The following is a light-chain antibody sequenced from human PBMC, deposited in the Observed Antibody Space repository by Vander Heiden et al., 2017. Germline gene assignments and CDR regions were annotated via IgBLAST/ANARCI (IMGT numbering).Light chain of an antibody. CDR1: KLGDKY. V-gene: IGLV3-1*01. J-gene: IGLJ2*01. Sequence: SYGLPPPPSVSVSPGQKARTTCAGEKLGDKYACWYQQKPGQSPVLVIYQDSKRPSGIPERFSGSNSGNTATLTISGTQAMDEADYYCQAWDSSTAGGVFGGGTKLTVL. CDR3: QAWDSSTAGGV. CDR2: QDS.